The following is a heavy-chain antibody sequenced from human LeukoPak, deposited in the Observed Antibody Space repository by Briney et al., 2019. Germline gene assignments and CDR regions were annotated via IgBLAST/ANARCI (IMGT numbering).Heavy chain of an antibody. Sequence: GGSLRLSCAASGFTLSSYAMSWVRQAPGKGLEWVSAISVSGNTYHADSVKGRFTISRDSSKNTLYLQMNRLRAEDAAVYYCAKEDGSLYYFDYWGQGTLVTVSS. J-gene: IGHJ4*02. V-gene: IGHV3-23*01. CDR2: ISVSGNT. CDR1: GFTLSSYA. D-gene: IGHD2-15*01. CDR3: AKEDGSLYYFDY.